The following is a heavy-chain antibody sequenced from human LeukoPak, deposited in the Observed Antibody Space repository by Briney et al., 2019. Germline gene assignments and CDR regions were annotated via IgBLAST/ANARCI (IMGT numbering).Heavy chain of an antibody. CDR1: GFTFSSYW. CDR3: ARDRVSGSGSIDY. Sequence: GGSLRLSCAASGFTFSSYWMSWVRQAPGKGLEWVANIKQDGSEKYYVDSVKGRFTISRDNAKNSLYLQMNSLRVEDTAVYYCARDRVSGSGSIDYWGQGTLVTVSS. CDR2: IKQDGSEK. D-gene: IGHD3-10*01. V-gene: IGHV3-7*01. J-gene: IGHJ4*02.